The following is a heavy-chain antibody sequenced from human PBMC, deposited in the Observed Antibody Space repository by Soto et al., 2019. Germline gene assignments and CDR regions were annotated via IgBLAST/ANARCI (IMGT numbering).Heavy chain of an antibody. V-gene: IGHV4-34*01. Sequence: SETLSLTCAVYGGSFSGHYWSWIRQPPGKGLEWIGEINQGGTTNYNPSLKSRVTISVDTSKNQFSLKLSSVTAADTAVYYCARGVPGYSSSWYAYWGQGTLVTVSS. D-gene: IGHD6-13*01. J-gene: IGHJ4*02. CDR2: INQGGTT. CDR3: ARGVPGYSSSWYAY. CDR1: GGSFSGHY.